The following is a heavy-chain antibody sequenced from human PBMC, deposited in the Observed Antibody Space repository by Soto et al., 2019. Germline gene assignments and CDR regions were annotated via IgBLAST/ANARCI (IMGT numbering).Heavy chain of an antibody. Sequence: PGGSLRLSCAASGLEVSYNYMNWVRQAPGKGLEWVSVLYNSETTYYAESVKGRFTISSDTVKNTVYLEMNNLRVDDTAVYYCARDKTQGAGWFDPWGRGTLVTVSS. CDR2: LYNSETT. CDR1: GLEVSYNY. CDR3: ARDKTQGAGWFDP. J-gene: IGHJ5*02. V-gene: IGHV3-53*01.